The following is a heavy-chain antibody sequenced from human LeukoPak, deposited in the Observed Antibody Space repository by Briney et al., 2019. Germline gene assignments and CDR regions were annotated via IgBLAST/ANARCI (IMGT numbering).Heavy chain of an antibody. CDR2: IYYSGST. CDR3: ARETNGSGSYHDY. CDR1: GGSISSGDYY. J-gene: IGHJ4*02. Sequence: SQTLSLTCTVSGGSISSGDYYWSWIRQPPGKGLEWIGYIYYSGSTYYNPPLKSRVTISVDTSKNQFSLKLSSVTAADTAVYYCARETNGSGSYHDYWGQGTLVTVSS. D-gene: IGHD3-10*01. V-gene: IGHV4-30-4*01.